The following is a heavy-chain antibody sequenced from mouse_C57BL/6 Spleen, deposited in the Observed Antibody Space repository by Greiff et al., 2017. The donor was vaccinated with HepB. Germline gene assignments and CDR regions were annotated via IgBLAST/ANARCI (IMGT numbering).Heavy chain of an antibody. D-gene: IGHD1-1*01. Sequence: QVQLQQPGAELVKPGASVKVSCKASGYTFTSYWMHWVKQRPGQGLEWIGRIHPSDSDTNYNQKFKGKATLTVDKSSSTAYMQLSSLTSEDSAVYYCAISPSTVVAPYYAMDYWGQGTSVTVSS. J-gene: IGHJ4*01. CDR2: IHPSDSDT. V-gene: IGHV1-74*01. CDR1: GYTFTSYW. CDR3: AISPSTVVAPYYAMDY.